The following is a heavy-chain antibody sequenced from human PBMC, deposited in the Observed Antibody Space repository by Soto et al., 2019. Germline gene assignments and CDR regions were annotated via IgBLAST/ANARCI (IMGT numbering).Heavy chain of an antibody. CDR2: INHSGST. CDR3: ASSYDSSWGFDY. Sequence: QVQLQQWGAGLLKPSETLSLTCAVYGGSFSGYYWSWIRQPPGKGLEWIGEINHSGSTNYNPSLNSRVTISVDTSKNQFSLKLSSVTAADTAVYYCASSYDSSWGFDYWCQGTLFTVSS. D-gene: IGHD3-22*01. CDR1: GGSFSGYY. V-gene: IGHV4-34*01. J-gene: IGHJ4*02.